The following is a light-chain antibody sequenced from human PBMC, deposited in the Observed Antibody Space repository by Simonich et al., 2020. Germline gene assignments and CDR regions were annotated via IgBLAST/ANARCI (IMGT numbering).Light chain of an antibody. V-gene: IGKV4-1*01. CDR1: QSVLYSSNNKNY. CDR2: WAS. J-gene: IGKJ5*01. Sequence: DIVMTQSPNYLAVSLGERATINCKSSQSVLYSSNNKNYLAWYQQKPGQPPKLLIYWASTRESGVPDRFCGSGSGTDFTLTISSLQAEDVAVYYCQQYYSTPITFGQGTRLEIK. CDR3: QQYYSTPIT.